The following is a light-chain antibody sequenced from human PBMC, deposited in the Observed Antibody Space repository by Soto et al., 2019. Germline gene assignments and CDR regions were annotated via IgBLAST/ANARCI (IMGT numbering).Light chain of an antibody. Sequence: EIVLTQSPGTLSLSPGERATLSCRASQSINNRYLAWYQQKPGQAPRLLIYSASSRATGIPDRFIGSGSGTDFTLTISRLEPEDVAVYYCQQFGSSPGFTFGPGTKVDIK. CDR2: SAS. J-gene: IGKJ3*01. CDR1: QSINNRY. V-gene: IGKV3-20*01. CDR3: QQFGSSPGFT.